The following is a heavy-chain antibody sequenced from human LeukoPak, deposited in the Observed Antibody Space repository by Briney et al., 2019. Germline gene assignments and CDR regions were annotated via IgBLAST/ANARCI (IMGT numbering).Heavy chain of an antibody. CDR2: INAGNGNT. J-gene: IGHJ3*02. CDR1: GYTFTSYA. CDR3: ARGNYCSGGSCHKYDAFDI. D-gene: IGHD2-15*01. V-gene: IGHV1-3*01. Sequence: VASVKVSCKASGYTFTSYAMHWVRQAPGQRLEWMGWINAGNGNTKYSQEFQGRVTITRDTSASTAYMELSSLRSEDTAVYYCARGNYCSGGSCHKYDAFDIWGQGTMATVSS.